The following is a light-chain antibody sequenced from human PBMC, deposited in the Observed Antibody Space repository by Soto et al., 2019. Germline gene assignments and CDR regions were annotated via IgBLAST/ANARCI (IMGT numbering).Light chain of an antibody. CDR3: QQTYSSPQWT. Sequence: DIQMTQSPFSLSASVGDRVTITCRASQSISSYLNWYQQKPGKPPKLLIYAAVSLQSGIPSRFSAYRSGTDFTLTISSLQPEDFATYYCQQTYSSPQWTFGQGTKVEIK. J-gene: IGKJ1*01. CDR1: QSISSY. V-gene: IGKV1-39*01. CDR2: AAV.